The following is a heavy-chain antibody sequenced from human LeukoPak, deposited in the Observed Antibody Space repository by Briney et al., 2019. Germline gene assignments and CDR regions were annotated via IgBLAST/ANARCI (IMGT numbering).Heavy chain of an antibody. J-gene: IGHJ4*02. V-gene: IGHV3-74*01. D-gene: IGHD3-16*01. CDR2: INSDGSST. Sequence: PGGSLRLSCAVSGFTFSSYWMHWVRQAPGKGLVWVSRINSDGSSTSYADSVKGRFTISRDNAKNTLYLQMNSLRAEDTAVYYCARVYAVGVSRGHFDYWGQGTLVTVSS. CDR3: ARVYAVGVSRGHFDY. CDR1: GFTFSSYW.